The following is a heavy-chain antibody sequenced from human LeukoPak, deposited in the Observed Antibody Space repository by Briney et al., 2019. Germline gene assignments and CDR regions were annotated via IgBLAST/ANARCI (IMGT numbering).Heavy chain of an antibody. J-gene: IGHJ4*02. CDR3: ARERRRCGEFRPGYFDY. CDR1: GYTFTGYY. Sequence: ASVKVSCKASGYTFTGYYMHWVRQAPGQGLEWMRRINPNSGGTNYAQKFQGRVTMTRDTSISTAYMELSRLRSDDTAVYYCARERRRCGEFRPGYFDYWGQGTLVTVSS. CDR2: INPNSGGT. V-gene: IGHV1-2*06. D-gene: IGHD3-10*01.